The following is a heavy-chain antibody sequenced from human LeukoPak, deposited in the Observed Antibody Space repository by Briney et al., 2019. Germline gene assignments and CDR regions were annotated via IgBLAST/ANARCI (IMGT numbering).Heavy chain of an antibody. CDR3: ARGCSSTSCHTADNWFDP. J-gene: IGHJ5*02. Sequence: GGSLRLSCAASGFTFSSYAMSWVRQAPGKGLEWVSYISSSSSYTNYADSVKGRFTISRDNAKNSLYLQMNSLRAEDTAVYYCARGCSSTSCHTADNWFDPWGQGTLVTVSS. CDR2: ISSSSSYT. V-gene: IGHV3-21*05. CDR1: GFTFSSYA. D-gene: IGHD2-2*01.